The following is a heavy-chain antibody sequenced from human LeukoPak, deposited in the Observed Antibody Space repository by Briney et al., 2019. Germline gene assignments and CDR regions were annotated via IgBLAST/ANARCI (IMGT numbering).Heavy chain of an antibody. D-gene: IGHD3-22*01. Sequence: GGSLRLSCAASGFTFSSYSMNWVRQAPGKGLEWVSSISSSSTYIHYADSVKGRFTISRDNAKNSLYLQMNSLRAEDTAVYYCARESYYDSSGYYHDAFDIWGQGTMVTVSS. V-gene: IGHV3-21*01. CDR3: ARESYYDSSGYYHDAFDI. J-gene: IGHJ3*02. CDR1: GFTFSSYS. CDR2: ISSSSTYI.